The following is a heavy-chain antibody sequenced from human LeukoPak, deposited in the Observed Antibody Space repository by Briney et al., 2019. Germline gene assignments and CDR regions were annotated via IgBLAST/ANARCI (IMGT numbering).Heavy chain of an antibody. V-gene: IGHV4-34*01. J-gene: IGHJ6*02. D-gene: IGHD4-17*01. Sequence: SETLSLTCAVYGGSFSGYYWSWIRQPPGKGLEWIGEINHSGSTNYNPSLKSRVTISVDTSKNQFSLKLSSVTAADTAVYYCARSRLYDYGDYGYYYGMDVWGQGTTVTVSS. CDR2: INHSGST. CDR3: ARSRLYDYGDYGYYYGMDV. CDR1: GGSFSGYY.